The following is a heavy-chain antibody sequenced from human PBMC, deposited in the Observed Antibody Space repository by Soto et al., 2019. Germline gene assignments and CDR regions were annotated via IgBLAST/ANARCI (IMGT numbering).Heavy chain of an antibody. CDR3: ARVIAVAGTYYYGMDV. V-gene: IGHV1-18*04. CDR2: ISAYNGNT. Sequence: QVQLVQSGAEVKKPGASVKVSCKASGYTFTSYGISWVRQAPGQGLEWMGWISAYNGNTNYAQKLQGRVTMTTDTSTSTTYMELRSLRSDDTALYYCARVIAVAGTYYYGMDVWGQGTTVTVSS. D-gene: IGHD6-19*01. CDR1: GYTFTSYG. J-gene: IGHJ6*02.